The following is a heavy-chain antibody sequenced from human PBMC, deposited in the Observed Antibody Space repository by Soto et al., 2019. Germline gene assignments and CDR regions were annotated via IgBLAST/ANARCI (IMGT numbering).Heavy chain of an antibody. CDR1: GYTFATFW. J-gene: IGHJ5*02. D-gene: IGHD2-2*01. CDR3: ARLYCSSSTSDRWFDT. V-gene: IGHV5-10-1*01. Sequence: GESLQISCTGFGYTFATFWISWVRQMPGRGLEWMGRIDPRDSYTNYSPSFQGHVTIPVDKSISTAYPQWGSMKASDTAMYYCARLYCSSSTSDRWFDTWGQGTLVTV. CDR2: IDPRDSYT.